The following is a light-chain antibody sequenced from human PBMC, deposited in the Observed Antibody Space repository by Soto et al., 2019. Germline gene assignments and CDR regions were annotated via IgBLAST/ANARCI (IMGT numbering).Light chain of an antibody. J-gene: IGKJ3*01. CDR1: QSVSSN. CDR3: QQYDNWPPVT. CDR2: GAS. V-gene: IGKV3-15*01. Sequence: EIVMTQSPATLSVSPGEKATLSCRASQSVSSNLAWYQQKPGQAPRLLIYGASTRATGIPARFSGSGSGTEFTLTISSLQSEDFAVYYCQQYDNWPPVTFGPGTKVDIK.